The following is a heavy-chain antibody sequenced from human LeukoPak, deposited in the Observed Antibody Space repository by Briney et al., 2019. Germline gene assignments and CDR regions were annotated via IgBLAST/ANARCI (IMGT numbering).Heavy chain of an antibody. Sequence: GKPLKISSKGSGYSFTTYWIAWVRQIPGKGLEWMGITYPGDSDTRYSPSFQGQGIITADKSMTTAYLQWSSLKASDNAIYYCARPAGTDASVSALDIWGQGTMVTVSS. D-gene: IGHD1-7*01. V-gene: IGHV5-51*01. CDR1: GYSFTTYW. CDR3: ARPAGTDASVSALDI. CDR2: TYPGDSDT. J-gene: IGHJ3*02.